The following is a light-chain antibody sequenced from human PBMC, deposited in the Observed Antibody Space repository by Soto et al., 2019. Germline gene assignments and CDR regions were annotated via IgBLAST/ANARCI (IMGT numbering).Light chain of an antibody. V-gene: IGKV3-20*01. CDR1: QSVTSSY. CDR3: QHYGGSMYS. CDR2: GAS. Sequence: EVVMTQSPATLSVSPGERATLSCRASQSVTSSYLAWYQQKPGQAPRLLIYGASTRATGIPDRFSGSGSGTDFTLTVTRLEPEDFAVYYCQHYGGSMYSFGQRTKVDIK. J-gene: IGKJ2*03.